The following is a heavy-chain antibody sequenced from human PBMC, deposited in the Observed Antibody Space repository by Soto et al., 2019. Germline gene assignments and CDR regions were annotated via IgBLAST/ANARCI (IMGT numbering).Heavy chain of an antibody. V-gene: IGHV4-30-4*01. J-gene: IGHJ4*02. D-gene: IGHD3-22*01. CDR2: IYYSGST. CDR3: ARGDSSGYYESLDY. Sequence: SETLSLTCTVSGGSISSGDYYWSWIRQPPGKGLEWIGYIYYSGSTYYNPSLKSRVTISVDTSKNQFSLKLSSVTAADTAVYYCARGDSSGYYESLDYWGQGTLVTVSS. CDR1: GGSISSGDYY.